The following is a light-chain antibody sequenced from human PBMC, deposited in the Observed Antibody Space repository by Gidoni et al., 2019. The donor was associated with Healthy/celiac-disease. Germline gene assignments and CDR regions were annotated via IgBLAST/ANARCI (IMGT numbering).Light chain of an antibody. CDR3: QQLNSYPLT. Sequence: DIQSTQSPSFLSASVGDRVTITCRASQGISSYLAWYQQKPGKAPKLLIYAASTLQSGVPSRFSGRGSGTEFTLTISSLQPEDLATYYCQQLNSYPLTFGGGTKVEIK. J-gene: IGKJ4*01. V-gene: IGKV1-9*01. CDR1: QGISSY. CDR2: AAS.